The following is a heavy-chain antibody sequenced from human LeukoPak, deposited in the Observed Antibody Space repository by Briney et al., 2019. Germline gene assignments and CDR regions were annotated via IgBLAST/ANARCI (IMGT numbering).Heavy chain of an antibody. Sequence: ASVKVSCKASGYTFTGYYMHWVRQAPGQGLEWMGWINPNSGGTNCAQKFQGRVTMTRDTSISTAYMELSRLRSDDTAVYYCARDPGYSYGYDYWGQGTLVTVSS. D-gene: IGHD5-18*01. CDR1: GYTFTGYY. V-gene: IGHV1-2*02. J-gene: IGHJ4*02. CDR3: ARDPGYSYGYDY. CDR2: INPNSGGT.